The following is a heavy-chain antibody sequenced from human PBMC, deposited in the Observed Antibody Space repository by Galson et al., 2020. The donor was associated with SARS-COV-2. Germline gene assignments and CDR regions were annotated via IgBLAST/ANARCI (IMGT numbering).Heavy chain of an antibody. J-gene: IGHJ4*02. V-gene: IGHV3-23*01. CDR1: GFTFSNYA. CDR3: ANPPLRYFDWLPDY. CDR2: VSASGGAT. D-gene: IGHD3-9*01. Sequence: GESLKISCAASGFTFSNYAMSWVRQAPGKGLEWVSSVSASGGATYHTDSVKGRFTISRDNSKNTLYLQMNSLRAEDTAVYYCANPPLRYFDWLPDYWGQGTLVTVSS.